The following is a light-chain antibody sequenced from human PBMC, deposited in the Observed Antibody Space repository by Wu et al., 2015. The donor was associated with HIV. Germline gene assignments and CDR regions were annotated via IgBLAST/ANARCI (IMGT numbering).Light chain of an antibody. CDR2: AAS. CDR3: QQFYNSPQT. V-gene: IGKV1-NL1*01. Sequence: DIQMTQSPSSLSASVGDEVTITCRASQDITNSLAWYQHKPGKAPKLLLYAASRLESGVPSRFSGSGSGTHYTLTISNLQPGDFATYYCQQFYNSPQTFGQGTRVDI. CDR1: QDITNS. J-gene: IGKJ1*01.